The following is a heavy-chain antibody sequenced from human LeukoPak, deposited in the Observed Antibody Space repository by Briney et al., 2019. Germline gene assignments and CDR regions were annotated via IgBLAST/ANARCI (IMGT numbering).Heavy chain of an antibody. Sequence: GGCLRLSCAASGFTFSSYVMHWVRQAPGKGLEWVAVMSYDGSNKYYTDSVKGRFTISRDNSKNTLYLQMNSLRAEDTAVYYCARGSDYSYGFTGRERTKSRLDYWGQGTLVTVSS. V-gene: IGHV3-30*03. J-gene: IGHJ4*02. CDR2: MSYDGSNK. D-gene: IGHD5-18*01. CDR1: GFTFSSYV. CDR3: ARGSDYSYGFTGRERTKSRLDY.